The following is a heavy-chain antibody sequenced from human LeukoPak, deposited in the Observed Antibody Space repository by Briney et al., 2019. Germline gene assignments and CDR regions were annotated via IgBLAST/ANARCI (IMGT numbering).Heavy chain of an antibody. V-gene: IGHV3-30-3*01. J-gene: IGHJ4*02. CDR3: AKASGGFGELSSFDY. D-gene: IGHD3-10*01. Sequence: PGTSLRLSCEASGFAFGSYAMHWVRQAPGRGLEWVAVISHDGDNTNSGESVRGRFTLSRDNSKNTLYLQMNSLRAEDTAVYYCAKASGGFGELSSFDYWGQGTLVTVSS. CDR1: GFAFGSYA. CDR2: ISHDGDNT.